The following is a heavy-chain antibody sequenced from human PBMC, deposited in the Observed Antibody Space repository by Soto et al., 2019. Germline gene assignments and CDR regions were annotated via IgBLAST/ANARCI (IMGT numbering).Heavy chain of an antibody. J-gene: IGHJ6*03. CDR2: INAGNGNT. CDR3: ARGADSYGLSPDSGYYYYMDV. D-gene: IGHD5-18*01. CDR1: GYTFTSYA. Sequence: ASVKVSCKASGYTFTSYAMHWVRQAPGQRLEWMGWINAGNGNTKYSQKFQGRVTITRDTSASTAYMELSSLRSEDTAVYYCARGADSYGLSPDSGYYYYMDVWGKGTTVTVSS. V-gene: IGHV1-3*01.